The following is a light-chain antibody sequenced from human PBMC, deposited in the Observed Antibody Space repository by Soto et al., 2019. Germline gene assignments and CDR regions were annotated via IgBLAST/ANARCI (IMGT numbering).Light chain of an antibody. CDR2: YDS. CDR1: NVASKS. J-gene: IGLJ2*01. V-gene: IGLV3-21*04. Sequence: SYELTQPPSVSVATGKTARITCGGNNVASKSVHWYQQKPGQAPVLVTYYDSDRPSGIPERFSGSNSGNTATLTISRVEAGDEADYYCQVWDSSSDHVVFGGGTKLTVL. CDR3: QVWDSSSDHVV.